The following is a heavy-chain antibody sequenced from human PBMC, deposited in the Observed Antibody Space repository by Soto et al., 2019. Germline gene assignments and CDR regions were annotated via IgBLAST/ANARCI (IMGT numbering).Heavy chain of an antibody. Sequence: PSATRSLTWTVSGDSISSADYYWIWIRQTPGKGLEWIGHIFYSGTTYYNPSLKSRLTISVDTSKNHFSLRLTSVTAADTAVYYCARDLWVEPELYYYGMDVWGQGTTVTVSS. D-gene: IGHD1-1*01. V-gene: IGHV4-30-4*01. CDR1: GDSISSADYY. CDR2: IFYSGTT. J-gene: IGHJ6*02. CDR3: ARDLWVEPELYYYGMDV.